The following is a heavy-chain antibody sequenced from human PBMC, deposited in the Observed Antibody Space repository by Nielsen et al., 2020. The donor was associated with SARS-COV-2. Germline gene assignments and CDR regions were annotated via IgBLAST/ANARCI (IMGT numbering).Heavy chain of an antibody. Sequence: GESLKISCAASGFTFSTYAMHWVRQAPGKGLEWVAVISYDGSNKYYADSVKGRFTISRDNSKNTLYLQMNSLRAEDTAVHYCARGGVYYGSGSYGHLGMDVWGQGTTVTVSS. CDR3: ARGGVYYGSGSYGHLGMDV. V-gene: IGHV3-30*04. J-gene: IGHJ6*02. D-gene: IGHD3-10*01. CDR2: ISYDGSNK. CDR1: GFTFSTYA.